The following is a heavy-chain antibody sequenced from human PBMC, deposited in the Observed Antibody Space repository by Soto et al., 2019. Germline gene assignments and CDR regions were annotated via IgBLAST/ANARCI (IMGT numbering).Heavy chain of an antibody. CDR2: INHSGST. J-gene: IGHJ3*02. Sequence: QVQLQQWGAGLLKPSETLSLTCAAYGGSFSGYYWSWIRQPPGKGLEWIGEINHSGSTNYNPSLKSRVTISVDTSKNQFSLKLSSVTAADTAVYYCARDTTTGAFDIWGQGTMVTVSS. V-gene: IGHV4-34*01. D-gene: IGHD1-1*01. CDR1: GGSFSGYY. CDR3: ARDTTTGAFDI.